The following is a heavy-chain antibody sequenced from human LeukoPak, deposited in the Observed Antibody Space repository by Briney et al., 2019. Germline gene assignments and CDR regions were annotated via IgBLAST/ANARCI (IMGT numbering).Heavy chain of an antibody. CDR3: ARNIPPASLPYFDY. J-gene: IGHJ4*02. V-gene: IGHV4-39*07. Sequence: SETLSLTCAVSGASLSGSGYYWGWIRQPPGKGLEWIGNIFYSGSTYYSPSLRSRVTISLDTSRNQFSLKLNSVTAADTAVYYCARNIPPASLPYFDYWGLGTLVTVSS. D-gene: IGHD2-2*01. CDR2: IFYSGST. CDR1: GASLSGSGYY.